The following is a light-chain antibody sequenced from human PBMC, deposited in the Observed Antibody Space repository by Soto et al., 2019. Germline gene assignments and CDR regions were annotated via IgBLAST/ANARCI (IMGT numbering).Light chain of an antibody. J-gene: IGKJ1*01. CDR3: QQSFTLWT. CDR1: QNINRA. CDR2: GTS. Sequence: DIQMTQSPSSLSASVGDRVTITCRASQNINRALNWYQQKPGKAPKILIYGTSTLQSGVPSRFSGSGSGTDFTLTINSLQPEDSATYYCQQSFTLWTFGQGTRVEIK. V-gene: IGKV1-39*01.